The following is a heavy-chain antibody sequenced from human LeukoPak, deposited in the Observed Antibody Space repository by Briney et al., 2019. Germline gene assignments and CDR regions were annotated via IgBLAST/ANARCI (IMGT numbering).Heavy chain of an antibody. CDR3: ARSSAVAGLFDY. CDR1: GGSFSGYY. CDR2: INHSGST. V-gene: IGHV4-34*01. J-gene: IGHJ4*02. Sequence: PSETLSLTCAVYGGSFSGYYWSWIRQPPGKGLEWIGEINHSGSTNYNPSLKSRVTISVDTSKNQFSLKLSSVTAADTAVYYCARSSAVAGLFDYWGQGTLVTVSP. D-gene: IGHD6-19*01.